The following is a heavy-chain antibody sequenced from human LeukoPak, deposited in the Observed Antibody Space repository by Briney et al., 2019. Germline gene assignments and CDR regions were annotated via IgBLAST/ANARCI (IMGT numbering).Heavy chain of an antibody. CDR1: GFTFSSYS. CDR2: ISSSSSTI. D-gene: IGHD6-13*01. V-gene: IGHV3-48*01. Sequence: GGSLRLSCAASGFTFSSYSMNWVRQAPGKGLEWVSYISSSSSTIYYADSVKGRFTISRDNAKNSLYLQMNSLRAEDTAVYYCARVLGGPPPNSSSPNWFDPWGQGTLVTVSS. J-gene: IGHJ5*02. CDR3: ARVLGGPPPNSSSPNWFDP.